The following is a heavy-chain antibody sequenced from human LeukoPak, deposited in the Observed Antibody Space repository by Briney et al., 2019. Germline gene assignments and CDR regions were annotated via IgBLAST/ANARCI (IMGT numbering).Heavy chain of an antibody. CDR2: INHDGSEK. D-gene: IGHD2-15*01. CDR3: AKVSRYCSGGSCYYHPFDY. V-gene: IGHV3-7*03. J-gene: IGHJ4*02. Sequence: GGSLRLSCAASGFRLSDYWMSWVSQAPGKGLEWVTNINHDGSEKYYVDSARGRFTISRDNAKHSLYLEMNSLRAEDTAVYYCAKVSRYCSGGSCYYHPFDYWGQGTLVTVSS. CDR1: GFRLSDYW.